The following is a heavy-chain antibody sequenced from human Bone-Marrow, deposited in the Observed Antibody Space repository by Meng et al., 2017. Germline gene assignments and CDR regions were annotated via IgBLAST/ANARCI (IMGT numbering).Heavy chain of an antibody. CDR3: ARGSSSWYYYYYYGMDV. Sequence: GESLKISCAASGFTFSDYYMSWIRQAPGKGLEWVSYISSSGSTIYYADSVKGRFTISRDNAKNSLYLQMNSLRAEDTAVYYGARGSSSWYYYYYYGMDVWGQGTTVTVSS. V-gene: IGHV3-11*04. CDR1: GFTFSDYY. J-gene: IGHJ6*02. D-gene: IGHD6-13*01. CDR2: ISSSGSTI.